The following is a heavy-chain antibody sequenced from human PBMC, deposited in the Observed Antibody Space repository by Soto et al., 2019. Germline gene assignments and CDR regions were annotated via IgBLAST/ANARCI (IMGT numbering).Heavy chain of an antibody. CDR3: TRDWEITVSTWSFGGF. CDR2: IIPFHGVT. Sequence: QVQLVQSGAEVKKPGSSVKVSCKASGGTFSPYTINWVRQAPGQGLEWMGRIIPFHGVTNYAQKFQARVTITADKTTSTAYMELRGLIFEDTAMYYCTRDWEITVSTWSFGGFWGRGTLVTVSS. D-gene: IGHD3-10*01. V-gene: IGHV1-69*08. J-gene: IGHJ4*02. CDR1: GGTFSPYT.